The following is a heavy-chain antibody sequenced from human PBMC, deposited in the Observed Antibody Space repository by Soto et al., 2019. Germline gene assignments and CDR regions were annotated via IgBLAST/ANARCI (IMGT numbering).Heavy chain of an antibody. CDR1: GFSFIDYA. Sequence: GSLRLSCAASGFSFIDYAINWVRQVPGRGLEYVAGIGGRGGNAFYADSMKGRFSISRDNSKNTVYLHMHNLRVDDSAMYYCAKARHSGDFAGSYDSWGQGTLVTVYS. CDR2: IGGRGGNA. V-gene: IGHV3-23*01. CDR3: AKARHSGDFAGSYDS. J-gene: IGHJ5*02. D-gene: IGHD2-21*02.